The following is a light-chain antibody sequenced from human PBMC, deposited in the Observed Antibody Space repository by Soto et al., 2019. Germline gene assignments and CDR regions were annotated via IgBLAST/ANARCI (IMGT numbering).Light chain of an antibody. CDR3: QQYGSSPKT. CDR1: QSVSSNY. Sequence: EIVLTQSPGTLSLSPGERATLSCRASQSVSSNYLAWYQQKPGQAPKVLIYRASSRATGIPARFSGSGSGTDFTLTISRLEPEDFAVYYCQQYGSSPKTFGQGTKVDIK. V-gene: IGKV3-20*01. J-gene: IGKJ1*01. CDR2: RAS.